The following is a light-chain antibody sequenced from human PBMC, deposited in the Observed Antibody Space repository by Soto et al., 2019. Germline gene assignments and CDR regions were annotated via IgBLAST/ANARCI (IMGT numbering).Light chain of an antibody. J-gene: IGLJ1*01. V-gene: IGLV2-11*01. CDR3: YSYAGTYTFV. CDR1: ANDVGGHNY. CDR2: DVT. Sequence: SVLAQPRAVAWSAGQSATCSCTGSANDVGGHNYVAWYQQHPGEAPKLSIYDVTERPSGVPDRCSGSKSGNTASLTISGLQTEDEADYYCYSYAGTYTFVFGTGTKVTVL.